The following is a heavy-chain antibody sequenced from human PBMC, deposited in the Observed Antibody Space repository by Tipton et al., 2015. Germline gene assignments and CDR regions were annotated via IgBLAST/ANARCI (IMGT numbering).Heavy chain of an antibody. V-gene: IGHV4-39*01. J-gene: IGHJ5*02. CDR3: ARVSHYGDIDT. CDR2: IYYSGTP. Sequence: TLSLTCTFSGGSVSSGSYYWGWIRQPPGKGLEWIANIYYSGTPFYNLALKSRVTISIDTSKNQFSLQVTSVNPTDTAVYYCARVSHYGDIDTWGQGTLVTVSS. D-gene: IGHD4-17*01. CDR1: GGSVSSGSYY.